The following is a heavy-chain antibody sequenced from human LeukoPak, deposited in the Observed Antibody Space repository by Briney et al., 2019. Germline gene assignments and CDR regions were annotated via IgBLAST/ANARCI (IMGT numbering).Heavy chain of an antibody. Sequence: KSSETLSLTCSVSDDSFSTYYWTWIRHPPGKGLEWIGYISSIGSTNYNPSLKSRVTITVDTSKKQFSLKMTSVTAADTAVYYCARDPTTVTKGFDVWGQGTMVTVSS. CDR3: ARDPTTVTKGFDV. CDR2: ISSIGST. J-gene: IGHJ3*01. V-gene: IGHV4-59*01. D-gene: IGHD4-17*01. CDR1: DDSFSTYY.